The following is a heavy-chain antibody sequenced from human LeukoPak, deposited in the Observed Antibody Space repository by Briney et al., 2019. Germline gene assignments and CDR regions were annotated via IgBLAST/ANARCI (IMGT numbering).Heavy chain of an antibody. Sequence: SETLSLTCTVSGGSNYWGWIRQPPGKGLEWIGSIYYRGTTYYNPSLKSRVTISVDTSKNQFSLRLNSVTAADTAVYYCAIATGNYYGDFDYGGKEILATV. V-gene: IGHV4-39*01. CDR3: AIATGNYYGDFDY. CDR1: GGSNY. J-gene: IGHJ4*02. D-gene: IGHD1-26*01. CDR2: IYYRGTT.